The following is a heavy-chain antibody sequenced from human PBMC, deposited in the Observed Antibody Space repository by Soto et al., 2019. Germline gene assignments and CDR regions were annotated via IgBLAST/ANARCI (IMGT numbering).Heavy chain of an antibody. V-gene: IGHV4-31*02. J-gene: IGHJ5*02. D-gene: IGHD3-22*01. CDR1: GVSISSGGYY. CDR3: ARGRYYYDSRGFDP. CDR2: IDYSGST. Sequence: PSETLSLTXTVSGVSISSGGYYWSWIRQHPGKGLEWIGYIDYSGSTYYNPSLKSRVTISIDASKKQFSLKLSSVTAADTAVYYCARGRYYYDSRGFDPWGQGTLVTVSS.